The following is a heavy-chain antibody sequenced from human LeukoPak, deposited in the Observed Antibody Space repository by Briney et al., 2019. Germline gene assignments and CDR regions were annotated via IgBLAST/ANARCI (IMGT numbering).Heavy chain of an antibody. CDR3: ASYYDSSGNAFDI. CDR1: GFTLRVNY. J-gene: IGHJ3*02. D-gene: IGHD3-22*01. V-gene: IGHV3-53*01. CDR2: IYSGGST. Sequence: GGSLRLSCAASGFTLRVNYMRWVRQAPGKGLEWVSVIYSGGSTSYADSVKGRFTISRDNSKNTLYLQMNSLRAEDTAVYYCASYYDSSGNAFDIWGQGTMVTVSS.